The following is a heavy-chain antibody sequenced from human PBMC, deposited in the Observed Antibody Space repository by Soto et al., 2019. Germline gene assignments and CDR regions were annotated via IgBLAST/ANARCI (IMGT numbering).Heavy chain of an antibody. Sequence: QVQLVESGGGVVQPGRSLRLSCAASGFTFSSYGMHWVRQAPGKGLEWVAVISYDGSNKYYADSVKGRFTISRDNSKNTLYLQMNSLRAEDTAVYYCAKDLVAAGGTPGDYYYGMDVWGQGTTVTVSS. V-gene: IGHV3-30*18. J-gene: IGHJ6*02. CDR3: AKDLVAAGGTPGDYYYGMDV. D-gene: IGHD6-13*01. CDR2: ISYDGSNK. CDR1: GFTFSSYG.